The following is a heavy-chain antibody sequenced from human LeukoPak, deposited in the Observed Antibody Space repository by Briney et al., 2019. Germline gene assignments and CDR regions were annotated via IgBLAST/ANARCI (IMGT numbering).Heavy chain of an antibody. Sequence: GGSLRLSCVASGLTFSSYAMSWVRQAPGKGLEWVGRIKSKTDGGTTDYAAPVKGRFTISRDDSKNTLYLQMNSLKTEDTAVYYCTTDLYYYDSSGPIDADYWGQGTLVTVSP. CDR3: TTDLYYYDSSGPIDADY. V-gene: IGHV3-15*01. CDR2: IKSKTDGGTT. J-gene: IGHJ4*02. CDR1: GLTFSSYA. D-gene: IGHD3-22*01.